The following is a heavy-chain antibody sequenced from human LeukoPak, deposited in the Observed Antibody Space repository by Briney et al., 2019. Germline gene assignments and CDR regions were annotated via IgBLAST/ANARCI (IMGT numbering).Heavy chain of an antibody. Sequence: PGGSLRLSCAASGFTFSSYGMHWVRQAPGKGLEWVAFIRYDGSNKYYADSVKGRFTISRDNSKNTLYLQMNSLRAEDTAVYYCAKARATTPGWFDPWGQGTLVTVSS. D-gene: IGHD1-7*01. CDR2: IRYDGSNK. J-gene: IGHJ5*02. CDR1: GFTFSSYG. V-gene: IGHV3-30*02. CDR3: AKARATTPGWFDP.